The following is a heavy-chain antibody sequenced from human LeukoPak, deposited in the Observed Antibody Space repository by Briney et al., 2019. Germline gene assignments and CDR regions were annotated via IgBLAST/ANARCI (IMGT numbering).Heavy chain of an antibody. CDR1: GYTFTGYY. J-gene: IGHJ4*02. CDR3: ARVSRQWLPYYFDY. D-gene: IGHD6-19*01. Sequence: GASVKVSCKASGYTFTGYYMNWVRQAPGQGLEGMGWINPNSGGTNYAQKFQGRVTMTRDTSISTAYMELSRLRSDDTAVYYCARVSRQWLPYYFDYWGQGTLVTVSS. CDR2: INPNSGGT. V-gene: IGHV1-2*02.